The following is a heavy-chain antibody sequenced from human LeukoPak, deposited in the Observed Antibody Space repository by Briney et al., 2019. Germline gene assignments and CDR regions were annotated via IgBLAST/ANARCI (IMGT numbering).Heavy chain of an antibody. CDR3: ARHADSGSFLSRGPRWFDP. Sequence: GGSLKISSQGSGYRFTGYWIGWVRPMPGKGREWRGIIYPGDSDTRYSPSFQGHVTISADKSISTAYLQWSSLKASDTAMYYCARHADSGSFLSRGPRWFDPWGQGTLVTVSS. V-gene: IGHV5-51*01. CDR2: IYPGDSDT. J-gene: IGHJ5*02. D-gene: IGHD3-10*01. CDR1: GYRFTGYW.